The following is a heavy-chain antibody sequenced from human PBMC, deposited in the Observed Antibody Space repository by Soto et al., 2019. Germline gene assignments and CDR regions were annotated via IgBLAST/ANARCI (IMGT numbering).Heavy chain of an antibody. D-gene: IGHD6-6*01. Sequence: GGSLRLSCAASGFTFSSYAMHWVRQAPGKGLEWVAVISYDGSNKYYADSVKGRFTISRDNSKNTLYLQMNSLRAEDTAVYYCARGIYSSSQAMDVWGQGTTVTVSS. CDR2: ISYDGSNK. J-gene: IGHJ6*02. CDR1: GFTFSSYA. V-gene: IGHV3-30-3*01. CDR3: ARGIYSSSQAMDV.